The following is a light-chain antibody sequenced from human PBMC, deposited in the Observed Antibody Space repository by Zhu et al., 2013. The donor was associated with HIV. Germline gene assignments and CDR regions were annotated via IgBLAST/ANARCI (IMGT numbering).Light chain of an antibody. CDR2: GAS. Sequence: EIVLTQSPGTLSLSAGERATLSCRASQSVFNNYLAWYRQKPGQAPRLLIYGASSRATGVPDRFRGSGSGTDFTLTISRLEAEDFAVYYCQQYGTLSSFAFGPGTRLEIK. CDR1: QSVFNNY. J-gene: IGKJ3*01. V-gene: IGKV3-20*01. CDR3: QQYGTLSSFA.